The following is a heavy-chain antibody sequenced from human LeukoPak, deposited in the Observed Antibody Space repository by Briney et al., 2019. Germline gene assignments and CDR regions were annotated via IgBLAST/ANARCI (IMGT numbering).Heavy chain of an antibody. CDR3: ARDLIYYDSSGSDY. J-gene: IGHJ4*02. V-gene: IGHV3-7*01. Sequence: GGSLRLSCAASGFTFSMSWMTWVRQAPGKGLEWVASINGHGSEIHYVDSVTGRFTISRDNAKNSLYLQMNSLRAEDTAVYYCARDLIYYDSSGSDYWGQGTLVTVSS. D-gene: IGHD3-22*01. CDR1: GFTFSMSW. CDR2: INGHGSEI.